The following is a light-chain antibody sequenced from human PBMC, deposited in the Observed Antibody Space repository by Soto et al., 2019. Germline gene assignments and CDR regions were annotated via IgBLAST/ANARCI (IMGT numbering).Light chain of an antibody. Sequence: EIVLTQSPATLSLSPGERATLSCRASQSVSSFLAWHQQKPGQAPRLLIYDASSRPTGIPARFSGSGSGTDFTLTISSLEPEDFAVYYCQQYNDWPLTFGGGTKVEIK. CDR3: QQYNDWPLT. CDR1: QSVSSF. V-gene: IGKV3-11*01. J-gene: IGKJ4*01. CDR2: DAS.